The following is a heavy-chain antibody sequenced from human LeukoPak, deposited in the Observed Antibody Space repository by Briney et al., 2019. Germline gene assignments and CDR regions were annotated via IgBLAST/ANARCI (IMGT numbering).Heavy chain of an antibody. CDR2: IYYSGST. V-gene: IGHV4-61*01. Sequence: PSETLSLTCTVSGGSISSGSYYWSWIRQPPGKGLEWIGYIYYSGSTNYNPSLKSRVTISVDTSKNQFSLKLSSVTAADTAVYYCASCIGVVITGGHAFDIWGQGTMVTVSS. J-gene: IGHJ3*02. D-gene: IGHD3-22*01. CDR1: GGSISSGSYY. CDR3: ASCIGVVITGGHAFDI.